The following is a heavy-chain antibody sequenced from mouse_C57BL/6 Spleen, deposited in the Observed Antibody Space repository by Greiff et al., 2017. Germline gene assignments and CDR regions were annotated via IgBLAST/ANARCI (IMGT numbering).Heavy chain of an antibody. CDR2: VDPSDSYT. D-gene: IGHD4-1*01. CDR3: ARWDVSPFDY. Sequence: QVQLQQPGAELVIPGASVKLSCKASGYTFTSYWMHWVKQRPGKGLEWIGAVDPSDSYTNYNQKFKGKSTLTVDKSSSTAYMQLSSLTSEDSAVYYCARWDVSPFDYWGQGTTLTVSS. CDR1: GYTFTSYW. J-gene: IGHJ2*01. V-gene: IGHV1-69*01.